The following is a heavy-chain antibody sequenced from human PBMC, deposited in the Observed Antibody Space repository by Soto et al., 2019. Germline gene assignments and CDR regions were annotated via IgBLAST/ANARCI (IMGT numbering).Heavy chain of an antibody. CDR2: INHSGSA. CDR3: ARGLISGSHFSGGWYYFDS. J-gene: IGHJ4*02. Sequence: QVQLQQSGAGLLKPSETLSLTCDVYGGSFSGYIWTWIRQTPGKGLQWIGQINHSGSANYNPSLKIPVNLLVNSSNTQFTLGLSSVTAADTALYYCARGLISGSHFSGGWYYFDSWGQGTQVTVSS. D-gene: IGHD1-26*01. CDR1: GGSFSGYI. V-gene: IGHV4-34*01.